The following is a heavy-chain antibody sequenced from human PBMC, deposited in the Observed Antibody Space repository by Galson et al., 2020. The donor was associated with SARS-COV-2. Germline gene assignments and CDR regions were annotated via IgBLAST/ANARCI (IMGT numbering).Heavy chain of an antibody. CDR2: INGKGDYT. CDR1: GVTFDSYA. J-gene: IGHJ6*02. CDR3: AKSRWPCGGDCGRYYHDVDV. V-gene: IGHV3-23*01. Sequence: GGSLRLSCAASGVTFDSYATTWVRQTAGKGLEWIASINGKGDYTYFTDSVKGRFSVSRDNSKNLVFLRMNNLRVEDSAVYSCAKSRWPCGGDCGRYYHDVDVWGQGTTVTV. D-gene: IGHD2-21*02.